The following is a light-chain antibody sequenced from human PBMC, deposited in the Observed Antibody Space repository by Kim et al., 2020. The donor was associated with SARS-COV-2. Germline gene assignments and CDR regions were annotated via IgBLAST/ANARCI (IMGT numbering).Light chain of an antibody. CDR1: QSVRSSF. J-gene: IGKJ4*01. Sequence: LPGKTPPLSCRTSQSVRSSFLSWYQQNPGQSPRLLIYDASSRASGIADRFSGRGSGTDFTLPISRLQPEDSAVYYCQQYGDLPLTFGGGTKVDIK. CDR2: DAS. V-gene: IGKV3-20*01. CDR3: QQYGDLPLT.